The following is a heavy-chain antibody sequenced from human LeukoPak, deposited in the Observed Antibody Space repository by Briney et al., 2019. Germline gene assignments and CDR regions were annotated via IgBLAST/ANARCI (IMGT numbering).Heavy chain of an antibody. CDR3: ARPRYYGSGSYCY. CDR2: INHSGST. CDR1: GGSFSGYY. V-gene: IGHV4-34*01. J-gene: IGHJ4*02. Sequence: SETLSLTCAVYGGSFSGYYWSWIRQPPGKGLEWIGEINHSGSTNYNPSLKSRVTISVGTSKNQFSLKLSSVTAADTAVYYCARPRYYGSGSYCYWGQGTLVTVSS. D-gene: IGHD3-10*01.